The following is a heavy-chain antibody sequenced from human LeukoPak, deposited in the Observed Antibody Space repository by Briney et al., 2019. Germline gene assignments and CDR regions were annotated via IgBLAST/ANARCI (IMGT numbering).Heavy chain of an antibody. CDR3: SRNDRFTSSPRYYFDY. CDR1: GFTFSNYA. D-gene: IGHD2-2*01. Sequence: GVSLRLSCAASGFTFSNYAMSWVRQAPGKGLEWVSVISGSGGSTFYSDSVKGRFTISRDNSKNTLYLQMNNLRAEDTALYYCSRNDRFTSSPRYYFDYWGQGALVTVSS. CDR2: ISGSGGST. V-gene: IGHV3-23*01. J-gene: IGHJ4*02.